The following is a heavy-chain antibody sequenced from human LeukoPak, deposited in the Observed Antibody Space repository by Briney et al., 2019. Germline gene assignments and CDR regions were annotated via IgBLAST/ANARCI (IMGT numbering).Heavy chain of an antibody. Sequence: SETLSLTCTVSGGSISSYYWSWILQPPGKGLEWIGYIYYSGVTNYSPSLKSRVTISVDTSKNQFSLKLSSVTAADTAVYYCARVPYTASDYWGQGTLVTVSS. V-gene: IGHV4-59*01. CDR2: IYYSGVT. CDR1: GGSISSYY. J-gene: IGHJ4*02. D-gene: IGHD5-18*01. CDR3: ARVPYTASDY.